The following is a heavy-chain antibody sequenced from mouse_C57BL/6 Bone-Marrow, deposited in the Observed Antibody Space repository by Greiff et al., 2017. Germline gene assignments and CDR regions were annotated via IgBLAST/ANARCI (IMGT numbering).Heavy chain of an antibody. J-gene: IGHJ4*01. D-gene: IGHD3-2*02. CDR3: ARMRLRLRASMDY. CDR1: GFSLSTFGMG. V-gene: IGHV8-8*01. Sequence: QVTLKESGPGILQPSQTLSLTCSFSGFSLSTFGMGVGWIRQPSGKGLEWLAHTWWDDDKYYNPALKSRLTSSKDTAKNQVFLKSANVDTADTATYYCARMRLRLRASMDYWGQGTSVTVSS. CDR2: TWWDDDK.